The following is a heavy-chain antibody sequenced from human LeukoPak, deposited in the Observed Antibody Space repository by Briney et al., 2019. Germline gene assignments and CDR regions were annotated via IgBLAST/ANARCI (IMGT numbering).Heavy chain of an antibody. CDR1: GYTLTELS. V-gene: IGHV1-24*01. CDR3: ATDSATRNWGSYYYYGMDV. Sequence: ASVKVSCKVSGYTLTELSMHWVRQAPGKGLEWMGGFDPEDGETIYAQKFQGRVTMTEDTSTDTAYMELSSLRSEDTAVYYCATDSATRNWGSYYYYGMDVWGQGTTVTVSS. D-gene: IGHD3-16*01. CDR2: FDPEDGET. J-gene: IGHJ6*02.